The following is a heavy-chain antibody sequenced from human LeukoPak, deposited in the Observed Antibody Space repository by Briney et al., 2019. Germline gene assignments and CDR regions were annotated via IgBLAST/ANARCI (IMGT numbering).Heavy chain of an antibody. V-gene: IGHV4-38-2*01. J-gene: IGHJ5*01. CDR3: ATRYCTGGTCYPSSWFDS. Sequence: SETLSLTCAVSDYSISSGYYWGWIRQPPGKGMEWIGTIYHGGSTYYNPSLKSRVTISIDTSKNQISLKLSSVTAADTAMYYCATRYCTGGTCYPSSWFDSWSQATLVTVSS. CDR2: IYHGGST. D-gene: IGHD2-15*01. CDR1: DYSISSGYY.